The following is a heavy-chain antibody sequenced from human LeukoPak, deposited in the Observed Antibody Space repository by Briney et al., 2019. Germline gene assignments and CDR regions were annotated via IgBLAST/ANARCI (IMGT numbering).Heavy chain of an antibody. J-gene: IGHJ4*02. Sequence: PSETLSLTCTVSGGSISSGSYYWSWIRQPAGKGLEWIGRIYTSGSTNYNPSLKSRVTISVDTSKNQFSLKLTSVTAADTAVYYCARASYGDYNFDYWGQGTLVTVSS. D-gene: IGHD4-17*01. CDR2: IYTSGST. CDR3: ARASYGDYNFDY. CDR1: GGSISSGSYY. V-gene: IGHV4-61*02.